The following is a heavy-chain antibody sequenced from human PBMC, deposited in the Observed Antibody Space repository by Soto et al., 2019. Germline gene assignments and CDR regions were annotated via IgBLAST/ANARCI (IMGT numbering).Heavy chain of an antibody. D-gene: IGHD6-13*01. CDR3: ARDSKYSSSWDFDY. CDR2: ISAYNGNT. J-gene: IGHJ4*02. V-gene: IGHV1-18*04. CDR1: GYTFTSYG. Sequence: GASVKVCVKASGYTFTSYGISWVRQAPGQGLEWKGWISAYNGNTNYAQKLQGRVTMTTDTSTSTAYMELRSLRSDDTAVYYCARDSKYSSSWDFDYWGQGTLVNVSS.